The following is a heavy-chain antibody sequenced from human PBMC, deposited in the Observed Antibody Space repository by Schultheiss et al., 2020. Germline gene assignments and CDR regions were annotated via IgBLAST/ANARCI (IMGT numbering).Heavy chain of an antibody. CDR2: IIPILGIA. D-gene: IGHD1-1*01. Sequence: KISCKASGYTFTGYYMHWVRQAPGQGLEWMGRIIPILGIANYAQKFQGRVTITADKSTSTAYMELSSLRSEDTAVYYCASDYVLYWSPHHHRMDVWGKGTTVTVSS. CDR3: ASDYVLYWSPHHHRMDV. V-gene: IGHV1-69*04. CDR1: GYTFTGYY. J-gene: IGHJ6*03.